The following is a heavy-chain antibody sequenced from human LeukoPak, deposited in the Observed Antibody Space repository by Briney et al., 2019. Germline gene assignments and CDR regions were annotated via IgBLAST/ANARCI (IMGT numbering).Heavy chain of an antibody. V-gene: IGHV3-23*01. CDR3: AKAPRGSCIGALSYYIDV. CDR1: GFAFNVYA. J-gene: IGHJ6*03. CDR2: ISGSGPGT. D-gene: IGHD2-15*01. Sequence: GGSLRLSCAASGFAFNVYAMSWVRQTPGKGLEWVAAISGSGPGTYHADSVKGRFTISRDNSKRTLYLQMTNLYDDETATYYCAKAPRGSCIGALSYYIDVWGKGTMVTVSS.